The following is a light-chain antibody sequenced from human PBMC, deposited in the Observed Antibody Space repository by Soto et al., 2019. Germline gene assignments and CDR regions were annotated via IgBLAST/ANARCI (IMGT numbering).Light chain of an antibody. CDR3: IADTSSRTLV. CDR2: EVS. J-gene: IGLJ1*01. CDR1: SSDVGGYNY. V-gene: IGLV2-14*01. Sequence: QSALTQPASVSGSPGQSITISCTGTSSDVGGYNYVSWYQQHPGKAPKLMIYEVSNRPSGVSNRFSGSKSGNTASLTISWLYAEDAADYNCIADTSSRTLVFVTGTKLTVL.